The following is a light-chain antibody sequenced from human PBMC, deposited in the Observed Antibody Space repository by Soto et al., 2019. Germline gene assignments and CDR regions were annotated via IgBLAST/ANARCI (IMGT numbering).Light chain of an antibody. V-gene: IGLV1-40*01. J-gene: IGLJ1*01. CDR3: QSYDSSLSAYV. CDR2: GSS. Sequence: QSVLTQSPSVSGAPGQRVTISCTGSSSNIGAGYDVHWYQQLPGTAPKLLIYGSSDRPSGVPDRFSGSKSGTSASLAITGLQAEDEADYYCQSYDSSLSAYVFGTGTKVTVL. CDR1: SSNIGAGYD.